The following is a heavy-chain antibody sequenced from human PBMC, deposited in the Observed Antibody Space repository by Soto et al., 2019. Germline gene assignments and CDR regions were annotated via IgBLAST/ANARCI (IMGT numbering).Heavy chain of an antibody. V-gene: IGHV3-30-3*01. J-gene: IGHJ4*02. CDR3: ARGWDGSGTNLY. Sequence: VQLVESGGGVVQPGRSLRLSCAASGFTFSSYAMHWVRQAPGKGLEWVAVISYDGSNKYYADSVKGRFTISRDNSKNTLYLQMNSLRAEDTAVYYCARGWDGSGTNLYWGQGTLVTVSS. CDR1: GFTFSSYA. CDR2: ISYDGSNK. D-gene: IGHD3-10*01.